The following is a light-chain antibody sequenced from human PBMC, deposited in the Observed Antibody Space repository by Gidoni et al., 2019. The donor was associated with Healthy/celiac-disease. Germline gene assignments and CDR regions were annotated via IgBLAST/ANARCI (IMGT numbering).Light chain of an antibody. CDR2: SNN. V-gene: IGLV1-44*01. Sequence: QFVLTQPPSASVTPAQRLPISCSGSSSNIGSNTVNWYQQLPGTAPKLLIYSNNQRPSGVPDRFSGSKSGTSASLAISGLQSEDEADYYCAAWDDSLNGPLYVFGTGTKVTVL. CDR1: SSNIGSNT. J-gene: IGLJ1*01. CDR3: AAWDDSLNGPLYV.